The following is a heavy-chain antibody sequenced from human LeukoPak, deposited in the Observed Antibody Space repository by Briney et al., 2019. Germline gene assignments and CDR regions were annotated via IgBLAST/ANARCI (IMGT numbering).Heavy chain of an antibody. Sequence: PSETLSLTCAVYGGSFSGYYLSWIRQPPGKGLEWIGEINHSGSTNYNPSLKSRVTISVDTSKDQFSLKLSSVTAADTAVYYCAGGYSYGSPDYWGQGTLVTVSS. D-gene: IGHD5-18*01. CDR3: AGGYSYGSPDY. CDR1: GGSFSGYY. V-gene: IGHV4-34*01. CDR2: INHSGST. J-gene: IGHJ4*02.